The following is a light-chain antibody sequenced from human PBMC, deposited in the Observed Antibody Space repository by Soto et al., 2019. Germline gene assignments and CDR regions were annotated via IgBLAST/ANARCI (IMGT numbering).Light chain of an antibody. CDR3: CSYAGSSTLL. CDR1: SSDIGSYNL. J-gene: IGLJ3*02. CDR2: AVS. Sequence: QSALTQPASVSGSPGQSITVSCTGTSSDIGSYNLVSWYQHHPGKAPKLMIYAVSKRPSGVSSRFSGSKSGNTASLTISGLQAEDEADYVCCSYAGSSTLLFGGGTKLTVL. V-gene: IGLV2-23*02.